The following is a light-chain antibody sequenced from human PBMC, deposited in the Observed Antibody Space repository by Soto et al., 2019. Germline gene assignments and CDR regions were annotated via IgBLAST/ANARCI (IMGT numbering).Light chain of an antibody. CDR3: QQYNNRWT. CDR2: GAS. Sequence: ETVMTQSPATLSVSPWERATLSCRASQSVSSSYLAWYQQKPGQAPRLLIYGASTRATGIPARFSGSGSGTEFTLTISSLQSEDFAVYYCQQYNNRWTFGQGTKVDIK. V-gene: IGKV3-15*01. J-gene: IGKJ1*01. CDR1: QSVSSSY.